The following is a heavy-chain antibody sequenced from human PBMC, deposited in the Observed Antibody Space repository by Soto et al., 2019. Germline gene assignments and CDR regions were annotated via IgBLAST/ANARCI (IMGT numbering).Heavy chain of an antibody. CDR1: GFTFSSYA. CDR3: AKRDSHCFEY. CDR2: MSASGGTI. J-gene: IGHJ4*02. D-gene: IGHD3-22*01. Sequence: GGSLRLSCAASGFTFSSYAMGWVRQAPGKGLEWVSSMSASGGTIAYADSVKGRFTISRDNSKNMVYLQMNSLRVEDTAVYYCAKRDSHCFEYWGQGTLVTVSS. V-gene: IGHV3-23*01.